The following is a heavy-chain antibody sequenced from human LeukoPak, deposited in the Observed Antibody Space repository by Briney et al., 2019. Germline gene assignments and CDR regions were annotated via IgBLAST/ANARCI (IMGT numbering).Heavy chain of an antibody. Sequence: GSVKVSCKVSGYTLTELSMHWVRQAPGKGLEWMGGFDPEDGETIYAQKFQGRVTMTEDTSTDTAYMGLSSLRSEDTAVYYCATGYRGYSYGHDYWGQGTLVTVAS. CDR1: GYTLTELS. J-gene: IGHJ4*02. CDR3: ATGYRGYSYGHDY. V-gene: IGHV1-24*01. CDR2: FDPEDGET. D-gene: IGHD5-18*01.